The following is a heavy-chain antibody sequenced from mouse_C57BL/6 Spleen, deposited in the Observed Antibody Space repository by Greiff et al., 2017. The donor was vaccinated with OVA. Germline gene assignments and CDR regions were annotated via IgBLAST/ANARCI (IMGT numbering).Heavy chain of an antibody. D-gene: IGHD2-4*01. CDR2: ISDGGSYT. CDR3: ARLIYYDYDEGRLDY. V-gene: IGHV5-4*01. J-gene: IGHJ2*01. Sequence: EVHLVESGGGLVKPGGSLKLSCAASGFTFSSYAMSWVRQTPEKRLEWVATISDGGSYTYYPDNVKGRFTISRDNAKNNLYLQMSHLKSEDTAMYYCARLIYYDYDEGRLDYWGQGTTLTVSS. CDR1: GFTFSSYA.